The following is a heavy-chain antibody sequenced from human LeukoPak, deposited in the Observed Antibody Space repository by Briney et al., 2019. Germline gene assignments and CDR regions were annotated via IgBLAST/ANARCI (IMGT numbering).Heavy chain of an antibody. CDR3: ARSTRGYSGYESYYFDY. J-gene: IGHJ4*02. CDR2: ISAYNGNT. CDR1: GYTFTSYG. Sequence: VASVKVSCKASGYTFTSYGISWVRQAPGQGLEWMGWISAYNGNTNYAQKLQGRVTMTTDTSTSTAYMELRSLRSEDTAVYYCARSTRGYSGYESYYFDYWGQGTLVTVSS. D-gene: IGHD5-12*01. V-gene: IGHV1-18*01.